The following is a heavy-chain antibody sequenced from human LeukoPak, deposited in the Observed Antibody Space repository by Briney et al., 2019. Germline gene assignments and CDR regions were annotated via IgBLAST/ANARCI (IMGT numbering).Heavy chain of an antibody. D-gene: IGHD3-22*01. Sequence: PGGSLRLSCAASGFTLSSYAMSWVRQAPGKGLEWVSTISESGTYTYYADSVKGRFTISRDNSKNTLYLQMNSLRAEDTAVYYCARELALDPITMTAGEDYWGQGTLVTVSS. CDR3: ARELALDPITMTAGEDY. J-gene: IGHJ4*02. CDR2: ISESGTYT. CDR1: GFTLSSYA. V-gene: IGHV3-23*01.